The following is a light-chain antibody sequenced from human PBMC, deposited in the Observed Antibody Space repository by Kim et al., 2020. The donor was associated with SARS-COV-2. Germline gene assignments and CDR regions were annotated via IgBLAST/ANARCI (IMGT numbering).Light chain of an antibody. CDR2: YNS. CDR1: SSNIGNNY. V-gene: IGLV1-51*01. CDR3: ATWDSSLSVWV. Sequence: QSVLTQPPSVSAAPGQKVTISCSGTSSNIGNNYVSWYQQLPGSAPKLLIYYNSYRPSGIPDRFSSSKSGTSATLGITGLQTGDEADYYCATWDSSLSVWVFGRGTRLTVL. J-gene: IGLJ3*02.